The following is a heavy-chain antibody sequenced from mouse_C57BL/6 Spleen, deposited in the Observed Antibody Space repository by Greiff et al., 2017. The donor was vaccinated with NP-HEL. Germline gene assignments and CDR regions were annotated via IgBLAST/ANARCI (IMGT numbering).Heavy chain of an antibody. CDR2: IWRGGST. J-gene: IGHJ1*03. V-gene: IGHV2-5*01. CDR3: AKEREYGNWYFDV. CDR1: GFSLTSYG. D-gene: IGHD2-10*02. Sequence: VKLVESGPGLVQPSQSLSITCTVSGFSLTSYGVHWVRQSPGKGLEWLGVIWRGGSTDYNAAFMSRLSITKDNSKSQVFFKMNSLQADDTAIYYCAKEREYGNWYFDVWGTGTTVTVSS.